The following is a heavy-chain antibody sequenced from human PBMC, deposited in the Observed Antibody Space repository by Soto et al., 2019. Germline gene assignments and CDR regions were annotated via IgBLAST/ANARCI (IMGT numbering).Heavy chain of an antibody. D-gene: IGHD2-21*02. CDR3: ARQRTTVVTQAYFDH. Sequence: ETLSLTCPVSGGSISSSSYYWGWIRQPPGKGLEWIGSIYYSGITYYNPSFKSRVTISIDTSKNQFSLKLSSVTATDTAVYYCARQRTTVVTQAYFDHWGQGALVTVYS. J-gene: IGHJ4*02. V-gene: IGHV4-39*01. CDR1: GGSISSSSYY. CDR2: IYYSGIT.